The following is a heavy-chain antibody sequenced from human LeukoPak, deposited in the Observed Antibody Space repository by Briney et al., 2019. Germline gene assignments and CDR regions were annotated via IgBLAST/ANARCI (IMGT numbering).Heavy chain of an antibody. J-gene: IGHJ4*02. V-gene: IGHV3-74*01. CDR3: ARDLEVVTAAPFDY. CDR1: GFNFRTYW. D-gene: IGHD2-21*02. CDR2: INSDGTGT. Sequence: GGSLRLSCAASGFNFRTYWMHWVRQAPGKGLEWISRINSDGTGTYADYVKGRFTISRDNANNTLYLQMNSLRADDTAVYYCARDLEVVTAAPFDYWGQGTLVTVSS.